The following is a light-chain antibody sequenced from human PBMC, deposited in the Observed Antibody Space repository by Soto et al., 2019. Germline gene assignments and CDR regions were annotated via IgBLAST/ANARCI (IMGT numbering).Light chain of an antibody. CDR2: KAS. J-gene: IGKJ4*01. Sequence: DIQMTQSPSTLSASVGDSVTITCRASQSISPWLAWYQQKPGKATTLLIYKASSLEGGVPSRFSGSGSGTDFNIPISTLHPVVFATYYCKQYNTYPLTFGGGTKVDIK. CDR1: QSISPW. V-gene: IGKV1-5*03. CDR3: KQYNTYPLT.